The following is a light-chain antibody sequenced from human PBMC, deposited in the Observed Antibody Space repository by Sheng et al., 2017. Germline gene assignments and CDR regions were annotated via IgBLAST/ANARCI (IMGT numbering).Light chain of an antibody. Sequence: DIQMTQSPSSLSAFVGDSVTITCQASQDISNYLNWYQQKPGKAPKLLIYDASKLEAGVPSRFSGSGSGTNFSFTITSLQAEDITTYYCLQYDSLPLTFGPGT. CDR1: QDISNY. CDR3: LQYDSLPLT. V-gene: IGKV1-33*01. CDR2: DAS. J-gene: IGKJ3*01.